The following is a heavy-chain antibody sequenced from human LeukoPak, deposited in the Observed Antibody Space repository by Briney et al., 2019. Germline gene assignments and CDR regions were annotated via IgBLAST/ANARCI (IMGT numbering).Heavy chain of an antibody. Sequence: ASVKVSCKASGYTFTSYYMHWVRQAPGQGLEWMGIINPSGGSTSYAQKFQGRVTMTRDTSTSTVYMELSSLRSEDTAVYYCARAHDYYGSSGSISDYWGQGTLVTVSS. CDR3: ARAHDYYGSSGSISDY. J-gene: IGHJ4*02. CDR2: INPSGGST. CDR1: GYTFTSYY. V-gene: IGHV1-46*01. D-gene: IGHD3-22*01.